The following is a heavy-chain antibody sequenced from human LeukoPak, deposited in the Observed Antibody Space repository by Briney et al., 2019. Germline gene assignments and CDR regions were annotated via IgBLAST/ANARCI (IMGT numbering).Heavy chain of an antibody. V-gene: IGHV4-59*01. CDR3: ARTSRHFYGSGTNLTPWPAGMDV. CDR1: GGSINNYY. Sequence: SETLSLTCTVSGGSINNYYWSWIRQPPGRGLEWIGYIYYSVNTNYNPSLKSRVTISVDTSKSQFSLNLNSATAADTAVYYCARTSRHFYGSGTNLTPWPAGMDVWGQGTTVTVSS. D-gene: IGHD3-10*01. J-gene: IGHJ6*02. CDR2: IYYSVNT.